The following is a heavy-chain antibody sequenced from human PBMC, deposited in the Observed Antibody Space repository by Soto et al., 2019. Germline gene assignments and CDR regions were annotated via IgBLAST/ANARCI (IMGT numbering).Heavy chain of an antibody. J-gene: IGHJ4*02. Sequence: DVQLLESGGGLVQPGGSLRLSCAASGFAFSDFPMSWARQAPGKGLEWGSSIGVNGGDIHYADAVQGRFTVSRDDSKNTFYLQMDSLGAEDTATYYCASLGGSSTYYNGYWGRGTLVTVSS. D-gene: IGHD3-10*01. CDR1: GFAFSDFP. CDR2: IGVNGGDI. V-gene: IGHV3-23*01. CDR3: ASLGGSSTYYNGY.